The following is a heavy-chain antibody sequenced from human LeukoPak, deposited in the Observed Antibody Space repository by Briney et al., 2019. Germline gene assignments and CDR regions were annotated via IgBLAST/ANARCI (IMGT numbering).Heavy chain of an antibody. J-gene: IGHJ4*02. D-gene: IGHD3-22*01. CDR2: ISGSGGST. Sequence: GGSLRLSCAASGFTFSSYAMSWVRQAPGKGLEWVSAISGSGGSTYYADSVKGRFTISRDNSKNTLYLQMNSLRAEDTAVYYCAKDQVVDPYYYDSSGSFDHWGQGTLVTVSS. V-gene: IGHV3-23*01. CDR3: AKDQVVDPYYYDSSGSFDH. CDR1: GFTFSSYA.